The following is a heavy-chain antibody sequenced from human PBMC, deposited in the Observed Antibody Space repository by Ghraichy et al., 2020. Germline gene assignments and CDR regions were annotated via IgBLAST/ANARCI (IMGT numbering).Heavy chain of an antibody. CDR3: ANANYYYGSGSYPPLFDY. Sequence: LSLTCAASGFTFSSYAMSWVRQAPGKGLEWVSAISGSGGSTYYADSVKGRFTISRDNSKNTLYLQMNSLRAEDTAVYYCANANYYYGSGSYPPLFDYWGQGTLVTVSS. CDR2: ISGSGGST. J-gene: IGHJ4*02. CDR1: GFTFSSYA. D-gene: IGHD3-10*01. V-gene: IGHV3-23*01.